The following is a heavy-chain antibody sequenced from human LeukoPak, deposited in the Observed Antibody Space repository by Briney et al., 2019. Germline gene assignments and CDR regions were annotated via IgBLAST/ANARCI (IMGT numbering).Heavy chain of an antibody. D-gene: IGHD5-18*01. CDR3: ARRGGGGYSYGYDYFDY. J-gene: IGHJ4*02. V-gene: IGHV5-51*01. CDR2: IYPGDAEK. CDR1: GYRFTSYW. Sequence: GESLKISCKGSGYRFTSYWIAWVRQMPGKGLEWMGIIYPGDAEKRYSPSFQGQVTISVDKSITTAYLQWSSLQASDTAIYDCARRGGGGYSYGYDYFDYWGQGTLVTVAS.